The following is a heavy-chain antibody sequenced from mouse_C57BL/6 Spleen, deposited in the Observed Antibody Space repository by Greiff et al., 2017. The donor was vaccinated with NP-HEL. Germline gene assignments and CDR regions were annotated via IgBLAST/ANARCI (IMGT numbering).Heavy chain of an antibody. J-gene: IGHJ3*01. D-gene: IGHD2-3*01. CDR3: ASGGGWLFPWFAY. V-gene: IGHV1-82*01. Sequence: QVQLQQSGPELVKPGASVKISCKASGYAFSSSWMNWVKQRPGKGLEWIGRIYPGDGDTNYNGKFKGKATLTADKSSSTAYMQLSSLTSEDSAVYFCASGGGWLFPWFAYWGQGTLVTVSA. CDR2: IYPGDGDT. CDR1: GYAFSSSW.